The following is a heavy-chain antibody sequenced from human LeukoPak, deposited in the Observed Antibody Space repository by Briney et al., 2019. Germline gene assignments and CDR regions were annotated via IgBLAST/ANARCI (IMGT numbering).Heavy chain of an antibody. V-gene: IGHV3-23*01. Sequence: GGSLRLSCAASGFTFSSYAMSWVRQAPGMGLEWVSAISGSGDSTYYADSVKGRFTISRDNSKNTLYLQMNSLRAENTAVYYGAKDGTVVVVAVLSYFDYWGQGTLVTVSS. CDR3: AKDGTVVVVAVLSYFDY. CDR2: ISGSGDST. D-gene: IGHD2-15*01. CDR1: GFTFSSYA. J-gene: IGHJ4*02.